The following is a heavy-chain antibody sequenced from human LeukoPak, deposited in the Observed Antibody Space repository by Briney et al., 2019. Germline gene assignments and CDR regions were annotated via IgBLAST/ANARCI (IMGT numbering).Heavy chain of an antibody. Sequence: PSETLSLTCTVSGGSISTYYWSWIRQPAGKGLEWIGRIYTSGRTNYNPSLKSRVTMSVGTSKSQFSLKLNSVTAADTAVYYCARRFSTGPFDYWGQGILVTVSS. J-gene: IGHJ4*02. CDR1: GGSISTYY. CDR3: ARRFSTGPFDY. CDR2: IYTSGRT. D-gene: IGHD2-2*01. V-gene: IGHV4-4*07.